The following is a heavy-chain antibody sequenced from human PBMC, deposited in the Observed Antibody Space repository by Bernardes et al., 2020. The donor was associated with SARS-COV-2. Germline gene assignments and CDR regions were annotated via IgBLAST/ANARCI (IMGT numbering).Heavy chain of an antibody. J-gene: IGHJ5*02. D-gene: IGHD6-13*01. V-gene: IGHV1-18*01. CDR2: ISAYNGDT. CDR1: GYTFATYG. CDR3: AKGGSSSSFAVVAP. Sequence: ASVEVSWKASGYTFATYGIGWVRQARGKGLEWMGWISAYNGDTHKPHRFQGRVTLTTDTPSSTAYMELRSRQSDDTAVYFCAKGGSSSSFAVVAPWGQGTLDTFSS.